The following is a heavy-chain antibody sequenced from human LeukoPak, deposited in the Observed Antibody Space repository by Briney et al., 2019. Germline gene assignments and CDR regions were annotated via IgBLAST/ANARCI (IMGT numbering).Heavy chain of an antibody. CDR2: IYSAGST. CDR1: GFTFITYA. Sequence: PGGSLRLSCAASGFTFITYAMSWVRQAPGKGLEWVSVIYSAGSTYYADSVKGRFTISRDNSKNTLYLQMNSLRAEDTAVYYCARDSAAGTHYYYMDVWGKGTTVTVSS. D-gene: IGHD6-13*01. J-gene: IGHJ6*03. CDR3: ARDSAAGTHYYYMDV. V-gene: IGHV3-53*01.